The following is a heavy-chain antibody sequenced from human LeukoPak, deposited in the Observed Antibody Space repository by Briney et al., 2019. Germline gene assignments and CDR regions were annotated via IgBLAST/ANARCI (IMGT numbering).Heavy chain of an antibody. J-gene: IGHJ2*01. CDR1: GDSINSGDYY. CDR3: ATFPGAPGDWSSYWYFDF. V-gene: IGHV4-31*03. Sequence: PSQTLSLTCTVSGDSINSGDYYWTWIRQLPGKGLEWIVYIRYRTDTYYTPSLRSRVTMSIDTSKNDFSLTLTSVTAADTAIYYCATFPGAPGDWSSYWYFDFWGRGALVTVSS. D-gene: IGHD2-21*01. CDR2: IRYRTDT.